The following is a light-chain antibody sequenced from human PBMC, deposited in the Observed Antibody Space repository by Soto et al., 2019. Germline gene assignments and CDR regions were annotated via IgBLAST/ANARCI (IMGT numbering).Light chain of an antibody. J-gene: IGKJ5*01. Sequence: EIVLTQSPATLSLSPGERATLSCRASQSVSTCLAWYQQKPGQAPRLLIYDASARVTGIPARFSGSGSGTDFTLTISSLEPEDFAVYSCQQCSNWPPVTFGQGTRLEIK. V-gene: IGKV3-11*01. CDR1: QSVSTC. CDR3: QQCSNWPPVT. CDR2: DAS.